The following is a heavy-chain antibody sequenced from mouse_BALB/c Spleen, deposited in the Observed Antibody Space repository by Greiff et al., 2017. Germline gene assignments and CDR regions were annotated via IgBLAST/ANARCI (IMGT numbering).Heavy chain of an antibody. CDR1: GYTFTDYA. Sequence: VQLQQSGAELVRPGVSVKISCKGSGYTFTDYAMHWVKQSHAKSLEWIGGISTYYGDASYNQKFKGKATMTVDKSSSTAYMELARLTSEDSAIYYCARDYGSSYAMDYWGQGTSVTVSS. CDR3: ARDYGSSYAMDY. D-gene: IGHD1-1*01. V-gene: IGHV1S137*01. J-gene: IGHJ4*01. CDR2: ISTYYGDA.